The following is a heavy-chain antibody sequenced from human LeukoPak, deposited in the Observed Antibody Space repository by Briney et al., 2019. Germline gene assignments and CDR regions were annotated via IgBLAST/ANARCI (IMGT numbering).Heavy chain of an antibody. CDR1: GGSFSGYY. Sequence: PSETLSLTCAVYGGSFSGYYWSWIRQPPGNGLEWIGEINHSGSTNYNPSLKSRVTISVDTSKNQFSLKLSSVTAADTAVYYCARGAPKKFPLYAPAHYYYYGMDVWGQGTTVTVSS. D-gene: IGHD3-16*02. CDR2: INHSGST. CDR3: ARGAPKKFPLYAPAHYYYYGMDV. V-gene: IGHV4-34*01. J-gene: IGHJ6*02.